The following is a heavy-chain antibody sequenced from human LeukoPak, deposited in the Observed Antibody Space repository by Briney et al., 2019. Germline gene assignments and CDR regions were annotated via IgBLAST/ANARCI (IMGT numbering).Heavy chain of an antibody. CDR1: GFIFRNYA. CDR2: ITGSGDTT. D-gene: IGHD3-10*01. V-gene: IGHV3-23*01. J-gene: IGHJ4*02. CDR3: AKDIITMVRGAGFDY. Sequence: PGGSLRLSCAASGFIFRNYAMSWVRQAPGKGLEWVSAITGSGDTTYYADSVKGRFTISRDNSKNTLYLQMNSLRAEDTAVYYCAKDIITMVRGAGFDYWGQGTLVTVSS.